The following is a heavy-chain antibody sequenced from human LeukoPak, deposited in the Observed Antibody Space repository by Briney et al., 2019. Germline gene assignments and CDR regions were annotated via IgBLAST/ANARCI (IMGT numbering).Heavy chain of an antibody. CDR3: ARDQSVRLLQASSTYFKHVFAI. D-gene: IGHD6-13*01. J-gene: IGHJ3*02. V-gene: IGHV1-18*01. Sequence: ASVKVSCKTSGYTFTNYGISWVRQAPGLGLEWMGWISAYNGNTNYAQKVQGRVTMTTDTSTSTAYMELRSLRFDDTAVYYCARDQSVRLLQASSTYFKHVFAIWGQGSMVTVSS. CDR2: ISAYNGNT. CDR1: GYTFTNYG.